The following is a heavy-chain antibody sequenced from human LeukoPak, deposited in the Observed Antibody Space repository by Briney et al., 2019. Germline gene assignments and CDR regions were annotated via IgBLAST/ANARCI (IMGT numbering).Heavy chain of an antibody. CDR2: MNPNSGNT. D-gene: IGHD4-17*01. J-gene: IGHJ4*02. Sequence: ASVKVSCKASGYTFTSYDINWERQATGQGLEWMGWMNPNSGNTGYAQKFQGRVTMTRNTSISTAYMELSSLRSEDTAVYYCARGRPTVTTSPLWWYRYWGQGTLVTVSS. V-gene: IGHV1-8*01. CDR1: GYTFTSYD. CDR3: ARGRPTVTTSPLWWYRY.